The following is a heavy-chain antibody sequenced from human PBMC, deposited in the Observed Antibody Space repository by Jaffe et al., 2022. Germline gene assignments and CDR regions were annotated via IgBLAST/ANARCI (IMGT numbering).Heavy chain of an antibody. J-gene: IGHJ3*02. Sequence: QVQLQESGPGLVKPSGTLSLTCAVSGGSISSSNWWSWIRQPPGKGLEWIGEIYHSGSTNYNPSLKSRVTISVDKSKNQFSLKLSSVTAADTAVYYCASPYYYDSSGYWNYLRIDDAFDIWGQGTMVTVSS. CDR3: ASPYYYDSSGYWNYLRIDDAFDI. CDR1: GGSISSSNW. CDR2: IYHSGST. D-gene: IGHD3-22*01. V-gene: IGHV4-4*02.